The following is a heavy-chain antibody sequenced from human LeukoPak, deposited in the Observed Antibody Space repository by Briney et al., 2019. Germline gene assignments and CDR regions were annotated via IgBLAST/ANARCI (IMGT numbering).Heavy chain of an antibody. J-gene: IGHJ4*02. Sequence: SDTLSLTCTVSGGSISSSSYYWGWIRQPPGKGLEWIGSIYYSGTTYYNPSLNSRVTISVDTSKNQFSLKLSSVTAADTAVYYCARQEYYDSSGYYWGQGTLVTVSS. CDR2: IYYSGTT. CDR3: ARQEYYDSSGYY. CDR1: GGSISSSSYY. D-gene: IGHD3-22*01. V-gene: IGHV4-39*01.